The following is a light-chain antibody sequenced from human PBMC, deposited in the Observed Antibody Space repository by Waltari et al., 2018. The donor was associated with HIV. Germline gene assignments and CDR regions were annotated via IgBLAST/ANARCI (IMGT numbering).Light chain of an antibody. V-gene: IGKV1-5*03. CDR1: QSISSW. J-gene: IGKJ2*01. CDR3: QQYNSHPYT. Sequence: DIQMTQPPSPLSASVGDKVTITCRASQSISSWLAWYQQKPGKAPNLLIYKASTLEGGVPSRFSGSGSGTEFTLTISSLQPDDFATYYCQQYNSHPYTFGQGTKLEI. CDR2: KAS.